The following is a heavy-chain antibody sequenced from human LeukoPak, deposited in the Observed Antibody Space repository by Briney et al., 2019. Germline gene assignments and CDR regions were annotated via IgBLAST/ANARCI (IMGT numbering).Heavy chain of an antibody. Sequence: GGSLRLSCAASGFTSSGSAMHWVRQASGKGLEWVGRIRSKANSYATAYAASVKGRFTISGDDSKNTAYLQMNSLKTEDTAVYYCTHAAAGTTIWGQGTMVTVSS. V-gene: IGHV3-73*01. CDR2: IRSKANSYAT. CDR1: GFTSSGSA. J-gene: IGHJ3*02. D-gene: IGHD6-13*01. CDR3: THAAAGTTI.